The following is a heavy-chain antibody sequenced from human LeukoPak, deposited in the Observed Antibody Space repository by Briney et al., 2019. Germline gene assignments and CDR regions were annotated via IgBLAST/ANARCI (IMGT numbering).Heavy chain of an antibody. J-gene: IGHJ4*02. CDR3: ARDIPGDY. CDR1: GGSFSGHY. Sequence: SEILSLTCAVYGGSFSGHYWTWIRQPPGKGLEWIGEINHSGSTNYNPSLKSRVTISVDTSKNQFSLKLSSVTAADTAVYYCARDIPGDYWGQGTLVTVSS. CDR2: INHSGST. D-gene: IGHD2-21*01. V-gene: IGHV4-34*01.